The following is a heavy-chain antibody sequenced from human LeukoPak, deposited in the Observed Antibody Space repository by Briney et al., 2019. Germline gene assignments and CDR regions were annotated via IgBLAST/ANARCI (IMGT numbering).Heavy chain of an antibody. CDR1: GGSISSSPYY. CDR2: IYTSGST. D-gene: IGHD3-9*01. J-gene: IGHJ4*02. CDR3: ARERGYFDTRDY. Sequence: SQTLSLTCTVSGGSISSSPYYWGWIRQPAGKGLEWIGRIYTSGSTNYNPSLKSRVTMSVDTSKNQFSLKLSSVTAADTAVYYCARERGYFDTRDYWGQGTLVTVSS. V-gene: IGHV4-61*02.